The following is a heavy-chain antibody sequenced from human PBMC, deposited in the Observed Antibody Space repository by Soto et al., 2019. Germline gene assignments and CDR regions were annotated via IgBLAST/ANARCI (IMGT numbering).Heavy chain of an antibody. CDR1: GFTFSSYG. D-gene: IGHD5-12*01. CDR3: AKGWEYSGYIGPD. J-gene: IGHJ4*02. CDR2: IAYDGSNK. Sequence: GGSLRLSCAASGFTFSSYGMHWVRQAPGKGLEWVAVIAYDGSNKYYADSVNGRFTISRDNPKNTLYLQMNSLRAEDTAVYYCAKGWEYSGYIGPDWGQGTLVTVSS. V-gene: IGHV3-30*18.